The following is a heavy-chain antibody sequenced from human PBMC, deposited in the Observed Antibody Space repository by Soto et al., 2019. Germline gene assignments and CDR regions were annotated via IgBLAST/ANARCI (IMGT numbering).Heavy chain of an antibody. CDR2: ISYSGST. V-gene: IGHV4-59*01. D-gene: IGHD6-25*01. Sequence: QVQLQESGPGLVRPSETLSLSCTVSGGSISNYYWCWIRQPPGKGLEWIGYISYSGSTNYNPSLKSRVTISVDTSKNPVSLRLSSVTAADTAVYYCARALESGTWPEHWGQGTLVTVSS. CDR1: GGSISNYY. J-gene: IGHJ1*01. CDR3: ARALESGTWPEH.